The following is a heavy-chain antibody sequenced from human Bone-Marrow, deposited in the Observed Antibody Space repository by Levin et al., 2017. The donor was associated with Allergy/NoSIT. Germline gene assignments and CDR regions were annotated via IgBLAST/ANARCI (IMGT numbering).Heavy chain of an antibody. CDR3: ARVGYKDAFWTNYRYDY. CDR1: GYTLSDYY. D-gene: IGHD5-24*01. V-gene: IGHV1-2*02. J-gene: IGHJ4*02. Sequence: VASVKVSCKTSGYTLSDYYIHWVRQAPGQGLEWMGWVDPTSGGTHYGQKFEGRVSMTRDTSTHTAYMELSSLRSDDTAVYFCARVGYKDAFWTNYRYDYWGQGTLVTVS. CDR2: VDPTSGGT.